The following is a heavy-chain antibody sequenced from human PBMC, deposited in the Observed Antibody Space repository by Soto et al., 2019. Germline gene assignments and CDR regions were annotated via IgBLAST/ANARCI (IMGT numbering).Heavy chain of an antibody. CDR2: IDQGGGEN. V-gene: IGHV3-7*05. D-gene: IGHD3-10*01. CDR3: ARGGNWFDP. Sequence: EVQLVESGGALVQPGGSLRLSCAASGFTFTNYWMAWVRQAPGKGLEWVAHIDQGGGENYYVDSVKGRFTISRDNAKNSLYLQMNSLRAEDTALYYCARGGNWFDPWGQGTLVTVSS. CDR1: GFTFTNYW. J-gene: IGHJ5*02.